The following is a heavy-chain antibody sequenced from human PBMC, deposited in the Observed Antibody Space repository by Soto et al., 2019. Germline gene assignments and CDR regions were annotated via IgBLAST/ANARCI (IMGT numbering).Heavy chain of an antibody. Sequence: GGSLRLSCAASGFTFSSYWMSWVRQAPGKGLEWVANIKQDGSEKYYVDSVKGRFTISRDNAKNSLYLQMNSLRAEDTAVYYCARVLESGYCSGGSCYRGYYFDYWGQGTLVTVSS. J-gene: IGHJ4*02. CDR3: ARVLESGYCSGGSCYRGYYFDY. CDR2: IKQDGSEK. CDR1: GFTFSSYW. D-gene: IGHD2-15*01. V-gene: IGHV3-7*01.